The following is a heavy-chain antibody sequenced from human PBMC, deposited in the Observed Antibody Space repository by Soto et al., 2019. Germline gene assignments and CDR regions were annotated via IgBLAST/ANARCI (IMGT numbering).Heavy chain of an antibody. Sequence: PGGSLRLSCAASGVTFSSYARHWVRQAPGKGLEWVAVISYDGSNKYYADSVKGRFTISRDNSKNTLYLQMNSLRAEDTAVYYCARGVDSYGYDAFDIWGQGTMVTVSS. CDR2: ISYDGSNK. CDR1: GVTFSSYA. J-gene: IGHJ3*02. CDR3: ARGVDSYGYDAFDI. D-gene: IGHD5-18*01. V-gene: IGHV3-30-3*01.